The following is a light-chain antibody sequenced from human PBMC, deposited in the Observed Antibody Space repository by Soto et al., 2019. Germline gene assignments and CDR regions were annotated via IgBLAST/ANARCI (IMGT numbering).Light chain of an antibody. V-gene: IGLV2-14*01. J-gene: IGLJ3*02. CDR3: SRYTRSSPRM. Sequence: QSALTQPASVSGSPGQSITISCTGTSSDVGGYNYVSWYQQHPGKAPKLMIYEVSNRPSGVSNRFSGSKSGNTASLTISGLHAEDEAAPYCSRYTRSSPRMFGEGTKVTVL. CDR1: SSDVGGYNY. CDR2: EVS.